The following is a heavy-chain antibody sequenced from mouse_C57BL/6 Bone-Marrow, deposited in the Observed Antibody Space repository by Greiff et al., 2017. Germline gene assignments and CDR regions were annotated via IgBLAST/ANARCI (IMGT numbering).Heavy chain of an antibody. V-gene: IGHV5-6*01. CDR2: ISSGGSYT. CDR1: GFTFSSYG. Sequence: EVQLVESGGDLVKPGGSLKLSCAASGFTFSSYGMSWVRQTPDKRLEWVATISSGGSYTYSPDSVKGRFTISRDNAKNTLYLQMSSLKSEDTAMYYCARHEVITTVVANAMDYWGQGTSVTVSS. D-gene: IGHD1-1*01. CDR3: ARHEVITTVVANAMDY. J-gene: IGHJ4*01.